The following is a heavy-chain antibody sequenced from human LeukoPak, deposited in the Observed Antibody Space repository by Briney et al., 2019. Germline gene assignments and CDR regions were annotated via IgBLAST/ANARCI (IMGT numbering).Heavy chain of an antibody. CDR1: GFTVSSNY. V-gene: IGHV3-53*01. D-gene: IGHD1-26*01. J-gene: IGHJ4*02. CDR3: ARVGVSGSYRYFDY. Sequence: PAGSPMLSCAASGFTVSSNYMSWVRQTPGKGLEWVSTISSGGRTYYADSVKGRFTISRDNSKNTLYLQMNSLRAEDTAVYHCARVGVSGSYRYFDYWGQGVLVTVSS. CDR2: ISSGGRT.